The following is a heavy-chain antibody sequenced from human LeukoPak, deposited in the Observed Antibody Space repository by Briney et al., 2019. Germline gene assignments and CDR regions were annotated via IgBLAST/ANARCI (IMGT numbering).Heavy chain of an antibody. V-gene: IGHV4-34*01. CDR1: GGSISSYY. D-gene: IGHD3-10*01. CDR3: ARSPRGSGSSTLLGVAFDI. CDR2: INHSGST. J-gene: IGHJ3*02. Sequence: PSETLSLTCTVSGGSISSYYWSWIRQPPGKGLEWIGEINHSGSTNYNPSLKSRVTISVDTSKNQFSLNLTSVTAADTAVYYCARSPRGSGSSTLLGVAFDIWGQGTMVTVSS.